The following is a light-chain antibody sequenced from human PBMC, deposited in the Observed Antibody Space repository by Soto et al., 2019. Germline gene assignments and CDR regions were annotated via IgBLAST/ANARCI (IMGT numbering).Light chain of an antibody. CDR2: EVS. CDR3: SSYTSNSTVVV. Sequence: QSVLTQPPSVSGSPGQSVTISCTGTSSDVGSYNRVSWYQQPPGTAPKLMIFEVSNRPSGVPDRFSGSKSGNTASLTISGLQAEDEADYYCSSYTSNSTVVVFGGGTKLTVL. V-gene: IGLV2-18*02. J-gene: IGLJ2*01. CDR1: SSDVGSYNR.